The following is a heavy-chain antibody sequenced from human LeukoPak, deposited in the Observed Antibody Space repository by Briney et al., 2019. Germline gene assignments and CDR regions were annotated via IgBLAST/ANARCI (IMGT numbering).Heavy chain of an antibody. V-gene: IGHV4-39*07. D-gene: IGHD2-2*02. CDR1: GGSISSSSYY. Sequence: SQTLSLTCTVSGGSISSSSYYWGWIRQPPGKGLEWIGSIYYSGSTYYNPSLKSRVTISVDTSKNQFSLKLSSVTAADTAVYYCAREGCSSTGCYTTNWFDPWGQGTLVTVSS. J-gene: IGHJ5*02. CDR2: IYYSGST. CDR3: AREGCSSTGCYTTNWFDP.